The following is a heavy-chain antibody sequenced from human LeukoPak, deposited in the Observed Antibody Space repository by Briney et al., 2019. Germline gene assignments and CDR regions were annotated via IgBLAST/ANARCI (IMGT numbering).Heavy chain of an antibody. V-gene: IGHV5-51*01. CDR1: GYRSTNYW. CDR3: ARRLDADSSGYYFGSYWFDP. CDR2: IYVGDSDT. D-gene: IGHD3-22*01. Sequence: GESLKISCKGSGYRSTNYWIVWVRQMPGKGLEWMGVIYVGDSDTRYSPSFQGQITISADKSISTAYLQWSSLKASDTAMYYCARRLDADSSGYYFGSYWFDPWGQGTLVTVSS. J-gene: IGHJ5*02.